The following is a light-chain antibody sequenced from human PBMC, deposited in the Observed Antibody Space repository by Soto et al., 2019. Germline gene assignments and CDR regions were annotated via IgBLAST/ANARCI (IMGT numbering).Light chain of an antibody. V-gene: IGKV3-11*01. Sequence: EIVLTQSPATLSLSPGERAALSCRASQSVNSRLAWYQHKPGQAPRLLISGASSRATGIPARFSGSGSGTDFTLTISSLEPEDFAVYYCQQRSNWPPFTFGPGTKVDIK. J-gene: IGKJ3*01. CDR2: GAS. CDR3: QQRSNWPPFT. CDR1: QSVNSR.